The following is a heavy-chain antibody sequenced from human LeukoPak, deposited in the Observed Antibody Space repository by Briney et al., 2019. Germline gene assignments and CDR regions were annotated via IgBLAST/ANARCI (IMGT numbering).Heavy chain of an antibody. J-gene: IGHJ4*03. CDR1: GFTFSSYG. CDR2: ISYDGSNK. V-gene: IGHV3-30*18. D-gene: IGHD1-26*01. CDR3: AKIGAYIGSYYYY. Sequence: GRSLRLSCAASGFTFSSYGMHWVRQAPGKGLEWVAVISYDGSNKYYADSVKGRFTISRDNSKNTLYLQMNSLRAEDTAVYYCAKIGAYIGSYYYYWGHGALWTVSS.